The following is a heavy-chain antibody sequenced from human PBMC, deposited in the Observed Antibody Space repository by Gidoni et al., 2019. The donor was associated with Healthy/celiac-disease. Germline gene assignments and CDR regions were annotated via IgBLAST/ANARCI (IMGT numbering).Heavy chain of an antibody. CDR1: GYTLTELS. CDR3: ATGCRDGYNYLRYYFDY. D-gene: IGHD5-12*01. CDR2: FDPEDGET. J-gene: IGHJ4*02. V-gene: IGHV1-24*01. Sequence: QVQLVQSGAEVKKPGASVKVSCTVSGYTLTELSMHWVRQAPGKGLEWMGGFDPEDGETIYAQKFQGRVTMTEDTSTDTAYMELSSLRSEDTAVYYCATGCRDGYNYLRYYFDYWGQGTLVTVSS.